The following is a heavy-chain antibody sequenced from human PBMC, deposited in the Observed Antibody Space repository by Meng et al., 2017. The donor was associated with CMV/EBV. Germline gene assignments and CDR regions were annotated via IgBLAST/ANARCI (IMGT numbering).Heavy chain of an antibody. V-gene: IGHV2-5*02. Sequence: KESGSTRVNPTLTLTLSCSADGFARITMRGGGGGTKKPPVHIREVKARSYWDDDKRYSPSLKSRLTITKDTSKNQVVLTMTNMDPVDTATYYCAHRGSYGYHGYWGQGTLVTVSS. D-gene: IGHD5-18*01. CDR1: GFARITMRGG. CDR3: AHRGSYGYHGY. J-gene: IGHJ4*02. CDR2: SYWDDDK.